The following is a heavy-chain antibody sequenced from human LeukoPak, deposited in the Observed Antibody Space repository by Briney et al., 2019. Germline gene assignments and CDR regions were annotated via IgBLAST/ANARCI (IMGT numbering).Heavy chain of an antibody. V-gene: IGHV1-2*04. CDR2: INPNSGGT. CDR3: AREGGLYGPALRF. D-gene: IGHD2-2*02. CDR1: GYTFTGYY. J-gene: IGHJ4*02. Sequence: GASVKVSCKASGYTFTGYYMHWVRQAPGQGLEWMGWINPNSGGTNYAQKFQGWVTMTRDTSISTAYMELSRLRSDDTAVYYCAREGGLYGPALRFWGQGTLVTVSS.